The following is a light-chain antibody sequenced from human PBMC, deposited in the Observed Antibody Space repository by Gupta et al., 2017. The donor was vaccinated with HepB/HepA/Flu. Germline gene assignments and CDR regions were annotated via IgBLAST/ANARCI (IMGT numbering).Light chain of an antibody. CDR3: QAWDSSTPWV. CDR2: QDN. V-gene: IGLV3-1*01. CDR1: KLGDKY. J-gene: IGLJ3*02. Sequence: SYDLTQPPSLCVPPGQTARSTCSGDKLGDKYACWYQQQPGHSPVLVIYQDNKRPSGIPERFSASNSANTATPTISGTQAMDEADYYCQAWDSSTPWVFGGGTKLTVL.